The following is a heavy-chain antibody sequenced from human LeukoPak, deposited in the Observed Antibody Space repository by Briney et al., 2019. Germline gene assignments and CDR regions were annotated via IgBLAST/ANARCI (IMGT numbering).Heavy chain of an antibody. Sequence: SETLSLTCTVSNGSISTYYWSWIRQPAGKGLEWIGRIYTSGSTNYNPSLKSRVTMSVDTSKNQFSLKLSSVTAADTAVYYCARVQGFGELLSFDIWGQGTMVTVSS. CDR2: IYTSGST. J-gene: IGHJ3*02. D-gene: IGHD3-10*01. CDR1: NGSISTYY. CDR3: ARVQGFGELLSFDI. V-gene: IGHV4-4*07.